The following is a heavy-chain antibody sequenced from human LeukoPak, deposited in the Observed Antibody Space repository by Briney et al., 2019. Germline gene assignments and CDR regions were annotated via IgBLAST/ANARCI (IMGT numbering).Heavy chain of an antibody. CDR1: GGSISSYY. V-gene: IGHV4-59*01. CDR3: ARGGTAVIAPYAFDI. D-gene: IGHD4-23*01. Sequence: PSETLSLTCTVSGGSISSYYWSWIRQPPGKGLEWIGYIYYSGSTNCNPSVKSRVAMSVDTSKKQFSLKLCSLTAADTAVYYCARGGTAVIAPYAFDIWGQGTMVTVSS. CDR2: IYYSGST. J-gene: IGHJ3*02.